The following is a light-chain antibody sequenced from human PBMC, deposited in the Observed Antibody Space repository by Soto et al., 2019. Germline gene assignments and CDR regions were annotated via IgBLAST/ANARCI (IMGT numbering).Light chain of an antibody. Sequence: QAVVSQPASVSGSPGQSITISCTGTSSDVGGYNCVSWYQHHPGKAPKLMIYDVSTRPSGVSNRFSGSKSGNTASLTISGLQAEDEADYYCSSYTSSNTEVFGTGTKVTVL. J-gene: IGLJ1*01. V-gene: IGLV2-14*03. CDR3: SSYTSSNTEV. CDR1: SSDVGGYNC. CDR2: DVS.